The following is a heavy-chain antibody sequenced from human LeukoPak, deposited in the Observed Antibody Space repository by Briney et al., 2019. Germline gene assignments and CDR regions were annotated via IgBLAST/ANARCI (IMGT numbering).Heavy chain of an antibody. D-gene: IGHD3-3*01. CDR1: GFTFSNAW. CDR3: TTDSLRMGVTGLDY. V-gene: IGHV3-15*07. J-gene: IGHJ4*02. Sequence: GGSLRLSCAASGFTFSNAWMNWIRQAPGKGLEWVGRIKSKTDGGTTDYAAPVKGRFTISRDDSKKTLYLQMNSLKTEDTAVYYCTTDSLRMGVTGLDYWGQGTLVTVSS. CDR2: IKSKTDGGTT.